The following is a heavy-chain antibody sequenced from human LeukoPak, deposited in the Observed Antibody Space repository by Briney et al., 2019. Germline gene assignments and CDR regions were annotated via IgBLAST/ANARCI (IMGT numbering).Heavy chain of an antibody. CDR1: GGSISDYY. CDR3: ARVNWSGYDFRGAFDI. Sequence: PSETLSLTCTVSGGSISDYYWSWIRQPPGKGLEWIGYIYYSGSTNYNPSLKSRVTISVDTSKKQFSLNLSSVTAADTAVYYCARVNWSGYDFRGAFDIWGQGKTVTVSS. J-gene: IGHJ3*02. CDR2: IYYSGST. D-gene: IGHD5-12*01. V-gene: IGHV4-59*01.